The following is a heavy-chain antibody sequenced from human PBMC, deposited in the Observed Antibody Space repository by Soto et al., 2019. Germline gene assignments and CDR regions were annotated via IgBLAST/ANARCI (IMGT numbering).Heavy chain of an antibody. J-gene: IGHJ4*02. CDR1: GFTFSSYW. CDR2: IKEDGSER. D-gene: IGHD3-10*01. Sequence: PGGSLRLSWAASGFTFSSYWMSWVRQAPGKGLEWVANIKEDGSERYYVDSVKGRFTISRDNAKNSLYLQMNSLRAEDTAVYYCARATGADKEDYWGQGTLVTVSS. V-gene: IGHV3-7*04. CDR3: ARATGADKEDY.